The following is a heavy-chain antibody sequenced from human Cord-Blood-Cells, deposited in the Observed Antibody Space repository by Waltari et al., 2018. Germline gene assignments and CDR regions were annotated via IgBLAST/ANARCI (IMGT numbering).Heavy chain of an antibody. CDR1: GFTFSSYA. Sequence: EVQLLESGGGLVQPGGSLRLSCAASGFTFSSYAMSWVRQAPGKGLEWVSAIGGSGGSTDDAAPGKGQFTISRGNSKNTLYLQMNSLRAEDTAVYYCAKELRYFDWLLTYFDYWGQGTLVTVSS. V-gene: IGHV3-23*01. J-gene: IGHJ4*02. CDR3: AKELRYFDWLLTYFDY. D-gene: IGHD3-9*01. CDR2: IGGSGGST.